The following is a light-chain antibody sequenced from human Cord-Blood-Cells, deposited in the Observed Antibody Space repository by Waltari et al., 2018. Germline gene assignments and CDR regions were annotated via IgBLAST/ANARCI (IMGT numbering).Light chain of an antibody. J-gene: IGKJ2*03. V-gene: IGKV1-39*01. CDR3: QQSYSTPYS. CDR2: AAS. Sequence: DIQMTQSPSSLSASVGDRVTITCSASQSIRSYLNWYQQKPGKAPKLLIYAASSLQSGGPSRFSGSGSGTEFTLTISSLQPEDFATYYCQQSYSTPYSFGQGTKLEIK. CDR1: QSIRSY.